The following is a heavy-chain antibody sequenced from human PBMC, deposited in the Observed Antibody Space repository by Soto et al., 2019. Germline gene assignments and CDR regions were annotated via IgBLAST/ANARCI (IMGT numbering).Heavy chain of an antibody. J-gene: IGHJ5*02. CDR3: AHSITIFGVVIRFLNRFDP. CDR1: GFSLSTSGVG. V-gene: IGHV2-5*01. Sequence: QITLKESGPTLVKPTQTLTLTCTFSGFSLSTSGVGVGWIRQPPGKALEWLALIYWNDDKRYSPSLKSRLTITKDTSKNQVVLTMTYMDPVDTATHYCAHSITIFGVVIRFLNRFDPWGQGTLVTVSS. D-gene: IGHD3-3*01. CDR2: IYWNDDK.